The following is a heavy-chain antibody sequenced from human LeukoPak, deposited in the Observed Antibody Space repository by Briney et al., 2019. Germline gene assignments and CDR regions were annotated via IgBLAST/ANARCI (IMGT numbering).Heavy chain of an antibody. CDR1: GGTFSSYA. Sequence: ASVKVSCKASGGTFSSYAISWVRQAPGQGLEWMGGIIPIFGTANYAQKFQGRVTITTDESTSTAYMELSSLRSEDTAVYYCARGRYYDFWSGPGGDAFDIWGQGTMVTVSS. CDR3: ARGRYYDFWSGPGGDAFDI. V-gene: IGHV1-69*05. J-gene: IGHJ3*02. D-gene: IGHD3-3*01. CDR2: IIPIFGTA.